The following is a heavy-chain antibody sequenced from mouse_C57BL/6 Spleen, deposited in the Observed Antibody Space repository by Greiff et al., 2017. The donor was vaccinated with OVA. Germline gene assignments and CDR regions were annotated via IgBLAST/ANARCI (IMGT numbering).Heavy chain of an antibody. CDR3: AIVYRRPDGAMDY. CDR2: IHPSDSDT. J-gene: IGHJ4*01. Sequence: QVQLQQPGAELVKPGASVKVSCKASGYTFTSYWMHWVKQRPGQGLEWIGRIHPSDSDTNYNQKFKGKATLTVDKSSSTAYMQLSSQTSEDSAVYYCAIVYRRPDGAMDYWGQGTSVTVSS. D-gene: IGHD5-1*01. V-gene: IGHV1-74*01. CDR1: GYTFTSYW.